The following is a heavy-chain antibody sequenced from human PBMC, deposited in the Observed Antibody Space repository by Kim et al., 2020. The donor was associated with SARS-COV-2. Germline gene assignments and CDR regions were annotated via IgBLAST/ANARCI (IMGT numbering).Heavy chain of an antibody. CDR2: ISWNSGSI. D-gene: IGHD2-15*01. J-gene: IGHJ4*01. CDR3: AKSEYCSGGSCNLRYYF. V-gene: IGHV3-9*01. Sequence: GGSLRLSCAASGFTFDDYAMHWVRQAPGKGLEWVSGISWNSGSIGYADSVKGRFTISRDNAKNSLYLQMNSLRAEDTALYYCAKSEYCSGGSCNLRYYF. CDR1: GFTFDDYA.